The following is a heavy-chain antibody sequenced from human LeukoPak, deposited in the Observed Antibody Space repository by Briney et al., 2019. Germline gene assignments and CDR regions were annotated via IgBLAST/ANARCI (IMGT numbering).Heavy chain of an antibody. CDR3: VRVDSRGWSAFDY. Sequence: ASVKVSCKASGYTFSNYAISWVRHAPGQGLEWMGWISVHNGNTKYAQKLQGRVTMTTDTSTTTAYMELRSLTSDDTAVYFRVRVDSRGWSAFDYWGQGTLVTVFS. CDR1: GYTFSNYA. D-gene: IGHD6-19*01. J-gene: IGHJ4*02. CDR2: ISVHNGNT. V-gene: IGHV1-18*01.